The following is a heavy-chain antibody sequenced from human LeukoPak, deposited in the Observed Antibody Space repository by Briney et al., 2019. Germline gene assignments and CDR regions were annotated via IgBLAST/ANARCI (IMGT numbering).Heavy chain of an antibody. Sequence: ASVKVSCKASGYTFTSYYMHWVRQAPGQGLEWMGIINPSGGGTSYAQKFQGRVTMTRDTSTSTVYMELSSLRSEDTAVYYCARVLAPLGPRNYFDYWGQGTLVTVSS. CDR3: ARVLAPLGPRNYFDY. D-gene: IGHD3-3*01. V-gene: IGHV1-46*01. J-gene: IGHJ4*02. CDR1: GYTFTSYY. CDR2: INPSGGGT.